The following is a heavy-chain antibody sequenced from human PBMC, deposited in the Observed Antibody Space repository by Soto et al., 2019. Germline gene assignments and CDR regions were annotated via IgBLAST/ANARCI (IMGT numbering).Heavy chain of an antibody. CDR2: ITGSSGDT. D-gene: IGHD6-6*01. J-gene: IGHJ4*02. CDR3: AKGSASARPYYFNY. V-gene: IGHV3-23*01. Sequence: GGSLRLSCAASGFTFSNYVMSWVRQAPGKGLEWVSAITGSSGDTYYADSVKGRFTISRDNSKSTLFLQMNSLRAEDTALYYCAKGSASARPYYFNYWGQGALVTVSS. CDR1: GFTFSNYV.